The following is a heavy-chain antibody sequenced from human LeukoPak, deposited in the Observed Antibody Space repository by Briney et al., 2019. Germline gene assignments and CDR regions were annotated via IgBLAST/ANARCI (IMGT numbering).Heavy chain of an antibody. CDR2: INSDGSST. CDR1: GFTFSSYW. J-gene: IGHJ4*02. D-gene: IGHD1-26*01. V-gene: IGHV3-74*01. Sequence: PGGSLRLSCAASGFTFSSYWMHWVRQAPGKGLVWVSRINSDGSSTSYADSVKGRFTISRDNAKNTLYLQMNSLRAADTAVYYCARSPSIVGATIDYWGQGTLVTASS. CDR3: ARSPSIVGATIDY.